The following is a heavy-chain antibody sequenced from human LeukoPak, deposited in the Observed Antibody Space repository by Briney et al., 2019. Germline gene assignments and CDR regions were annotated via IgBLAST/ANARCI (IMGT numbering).Heavy chain of an antibody. D-gene: IGHD2-2*02. J-gene: IGHJ4*02. Sequence: SETLSLTCTVSGGSFSNSSNWTWIRQPPGKGLKWIGYIYYSGSTNYNPSLNSRVTISLDTSKNQFSLMLRSLTAADTAVYYCARRYTASPGERFDYWGPGTLVTVSS. CDR1: GGSFSNSSN. CDR3: ARRYTASPGERFDY. CDR2: IYYSGST. V-gene: IGHV4-59*08.